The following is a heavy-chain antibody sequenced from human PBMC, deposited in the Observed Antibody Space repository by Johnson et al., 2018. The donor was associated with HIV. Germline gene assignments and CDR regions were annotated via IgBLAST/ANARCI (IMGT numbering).Heavy chain of an antibody. D-gene: IGHD3-22*01. CDR3: AASNHYDSSGYYSAFDM. CDR1: GFTFSSNY. V-gene: IGHV3-66*01. J-gene: IGHJ3*02. CDR2: IYSGGST. Sequence: EVQLVESGGGVVQPGRSLRLSCAASGFTFSSNYMSWVRQAPGKGLEWVSVIYSGGSTYYADSVKGRFTISRDNSKKSLYLQMNSLRAEDTAVYYCAASNHYDSSGYYSAFDMWGQGTMVTVSS.